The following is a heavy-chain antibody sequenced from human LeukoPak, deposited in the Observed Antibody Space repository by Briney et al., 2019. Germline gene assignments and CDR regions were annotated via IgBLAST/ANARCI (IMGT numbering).Heavy chain of an antibody. CDR1: GGTFSSYA. Sequence: SVKVTCKASGGTFSSYAISWVRQAPGQGLEWMGRIIPILGIANYAQKFQGRVTITADKSTSTAYMELSSLRSEDTAVYYCAREEVAARQYNWFDPWGQGTLVTVSS. J-gene: IGHJ5*02. CDR2: IIPILGIA. D-gene: IGHD6-6*01. CDR3: AREEVAARQYNWFDP. V-gene: IGHV1-69*04.